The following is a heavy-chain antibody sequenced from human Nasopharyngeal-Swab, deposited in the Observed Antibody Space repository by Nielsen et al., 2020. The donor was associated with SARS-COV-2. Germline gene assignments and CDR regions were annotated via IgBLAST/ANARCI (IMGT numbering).Heavy chain of an antibody. CDR3: ARVPFDSSGYYSTGPQKY. Sequence: GESLKISCAASGFTFSSYSMNWVRQAPGKGLEWVSSISSSSSYIYYADSVKGRFTISRDNAKNSLYLQMNSLRAEDTAVYYYARVPFDSSGYYSTGPQKYWGQGTLVTVSS. CDR1: GFTFSSYS. J-gene: IGHJ4*02. CDR2: ISSSSSYI. V-gene: IGHV3-21*01. D-gene: IGHD3-22*01.